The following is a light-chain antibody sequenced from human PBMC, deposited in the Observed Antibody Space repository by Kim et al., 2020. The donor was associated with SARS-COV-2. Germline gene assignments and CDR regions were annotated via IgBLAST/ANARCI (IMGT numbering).Light chain of an antibody. V-gene: IGKV1-39*01. Sequence: ASVGDRVTVTCRASQSINNHLGWYQQKSGKAPKLLIYAASSLQSGVPSRFSGTGSGTDFTLTIISLQPEDFATYYCQQTYSVPLTFGGGTKVDIK. CDR3: QQTYSVPLT. J-gene: IGKJ4*01. CDR1: QSINNH. CDR2: AAS.